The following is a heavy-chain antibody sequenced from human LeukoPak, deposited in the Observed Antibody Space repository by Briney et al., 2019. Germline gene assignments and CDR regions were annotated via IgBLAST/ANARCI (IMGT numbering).Heavy chain of an antibody. J-gene: IGHJ4*02. CDR2: MSYEETYK. V-gene: IGHV3-30*14. CDR1: GFSVRDYA. CDR3: ARGHYYDSSGNYAAYYFAY. Sequence: PGGSLRLSCAASGFSVRDYAMHWVRQAPGKGLEWVAVMSYEETYKNYAEAVKGRFTISRDTSKNTLYLQMNSLRAEDTAVYYCARGHYYDSSGNYAAYYFAYWGQGALVTVSS. D-gene: IGHD3-22*01.